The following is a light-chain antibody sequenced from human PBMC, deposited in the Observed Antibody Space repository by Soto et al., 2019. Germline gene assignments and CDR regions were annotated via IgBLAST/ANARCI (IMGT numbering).Light chain of an antibody. J-gene: IGKJ2*01. CDR1: QSVSNKY. V-gene: IGKV3-20*01. CDR2: GSS. Sequence: EVVLTQSPGTLSLSPGERATLSCRASQSVSNKYLAWYQQKPGQAPRLLIFGSSDRATGIPDRFSGSGSGTNFTLTIIRLEPEDFAVYYCQQYGSSPPYTFGQGTKLEIK. CDR3: QQYGSSPPYT.